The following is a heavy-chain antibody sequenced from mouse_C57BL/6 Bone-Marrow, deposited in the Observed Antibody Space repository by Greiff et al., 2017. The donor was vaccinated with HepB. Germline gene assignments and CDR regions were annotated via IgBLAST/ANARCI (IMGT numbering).Heavy chain of an antibody. D-gene: IGHD5-1*01. V-gene: IGHV5-16*01. CDR3: ARGLSGSTHYFDY. J-gene: IGHJ2*01. CDR2: INYDGSST. CDR1: GFTFSDYY. Sequence: EVKLVESEGGLVQPGSSMKLSCTASGFTFSDYYMAWVRQVPEKGLEWVANINYDGSSTYYLDSLKSRFIISRDNAKNILYLQMSSLKSEDTATYDCARGLSGSTHYFDYWGQGTTLTVSS.